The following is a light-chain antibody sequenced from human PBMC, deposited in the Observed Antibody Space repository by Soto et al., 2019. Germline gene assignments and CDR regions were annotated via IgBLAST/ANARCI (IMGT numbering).Light chain of an antibody. CDR3: QPLNSFPIP. V-gene: IGKV1-9*01. CDR2: GAS. Sequence: IQLTQSPSSLSASVGDRVTITCRASQGISSFLAWYQQKPGKAPKLLIYGASTLQSGVPSRFSGSGSGTDFTLTIGSLQPEDFATYYCQPLNSFPIPFGPGTKVDIK. CDR1: QGISSF. J-gene: IGKJ3*01.